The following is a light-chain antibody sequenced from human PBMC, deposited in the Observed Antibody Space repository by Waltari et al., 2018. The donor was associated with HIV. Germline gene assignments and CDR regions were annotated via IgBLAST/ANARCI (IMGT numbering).Light chain of an antibody. V-gene: IGLV6-57*01. Sequence: NFILTQSHSVSESPGKTVTISCTRSRGCIGRTYIQWYQQRPGRSPGTVLYEVSQRPSGVPNRFSGSVDSSSNSASLTISGLKTEDEADYFCQSYDGTTVVFGGGTRLTVL. CDR3: QSYDGTTVV. CDR1: RGCIGRTY. CDR2: EVS. J-gene: IGLJ2*01.